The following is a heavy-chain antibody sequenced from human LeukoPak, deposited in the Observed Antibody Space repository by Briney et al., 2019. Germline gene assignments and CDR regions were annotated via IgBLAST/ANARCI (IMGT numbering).Heavy chain of an antibody. CDR1: GFTFSSYG. D-gene: IGHD6-19*01. CDR3: ARAVAVAGPLNN. Sequence: GGSLRLSCAASGFTFSSYGMHWVRQAPGKGLEWVAVIWYDGSNKYYADSVKGRFTISRDNSKNTLYLQMNSLRAEDTAVYYCARAVAVAGPLNNWGQGTLVTVSS. CDR2: IWYDGSNK. J-gene: IGHJ4*02. V-gene: IGHV3-33*01.